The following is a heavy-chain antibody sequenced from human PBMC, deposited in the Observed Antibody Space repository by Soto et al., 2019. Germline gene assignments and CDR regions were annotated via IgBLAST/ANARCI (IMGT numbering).Heavy chain of an antibody. CDR2: VGGNGLDT. CDR3: PGRTGYPFDY. V-gene: IGHV3-23*01. D-gene: IGHD3-9*01. J-gene: IGHJ4*02. CDR1: GFIFSNYA. Sequence: PGGSLRLSCAASGFIFSNYAMNWVRQAPGKGLEWVSAVGGNGLDTYYADSVKGRFTISXXXXXXTXYLQXXXLRAEDTAVYYCPGRTGYPFDYWGQGTLVTASS.